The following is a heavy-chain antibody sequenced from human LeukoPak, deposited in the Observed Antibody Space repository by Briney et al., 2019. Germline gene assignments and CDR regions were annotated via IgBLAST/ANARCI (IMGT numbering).Heavy chain of an antibody. J-gene: IGHJ6*02. CDR1: GYTFTSYD. Sequence: ASVKVSCKASGYTFTSYDINWVRQATGQGLEWMGWMNPNSGNTGYAQKFQGRVTMTRNTSISTAYMELSSLRSEDTAVYYCARVTMVRGVIFVYYYYYGMDVWGQGTTATVSS. CDR3: ARVTMVRGVIFVYYYYYGMDV. CDR2: MNPNSGNT. D-gene: IGHD3-10*01. V-gene: IGHV1-8*01.